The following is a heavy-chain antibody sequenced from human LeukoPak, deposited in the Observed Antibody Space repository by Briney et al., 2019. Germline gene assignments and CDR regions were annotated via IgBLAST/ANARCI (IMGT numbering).Heavy chain of an antibody. V-gene: IGHV3-23*01. Sequence: GGSLRLSCAASAFTFSSYAMNWVRQAPGKGLEWVSSISGSGGSTSYTDSVKGRFTISRDNSKSTLYLQMNSLRADDTAVYYCAKSGGSSPTRYYFDYWGQGTLVTVSS. CDR3: AKSGGSSPTRYYFDY. D-gene: IGHD2-15*01. CDR1: AFTFSSYA. J-gene: IGHJ4*02. CDR2: ISGSGGST.